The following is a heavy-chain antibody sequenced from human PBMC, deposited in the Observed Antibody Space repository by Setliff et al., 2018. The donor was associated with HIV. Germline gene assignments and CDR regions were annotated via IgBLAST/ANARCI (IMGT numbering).Heavy chain of an antibody. D-gene: IGHD4-17*01. J-gene: IGHJ4*02. V-gene: IGHV5-10-1*01. Sequence: GESLKISCKGSGKSLSNYWINWVRQMPGQGLEWLGRIDPSDSYVDYSPSFQGHVTISIDKSVSRAHLQWSSLKASDTAMYYCARHKNGAYSLDSWGQGTLVTVSS. CDR1: GKSLSNYW. CDR2: IDPSDSYV. CDR3: ARHKNGAYSLDS.